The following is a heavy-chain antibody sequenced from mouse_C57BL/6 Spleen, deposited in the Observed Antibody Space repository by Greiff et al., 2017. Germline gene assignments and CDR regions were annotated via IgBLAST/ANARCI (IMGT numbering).Heavy chain of an antibody. J-gene: IGHJ4*01. CDR3: AREYAMDY. V-gene: IGHV1-82*01. CDR1: GYAFSSSW. Sequence: QVQLQQSGPELVKPGASVKISCKASGYAFSSSWMNWVKQRPGKGLEWIGRIYPGDGDTNYNGKFKGKATLTADKSSSTAYMQLSSLTSEDSAVYFGAREYAMDYWGQGTSVTVSS. CDR2: IYPGDGDT.